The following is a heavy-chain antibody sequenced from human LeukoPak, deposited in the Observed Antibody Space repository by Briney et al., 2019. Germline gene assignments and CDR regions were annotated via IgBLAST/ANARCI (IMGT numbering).Heavy chain of an antibody. CDR2: TKSITDGGTT. V-gene: IGHV3-15*01. CDR3: TAGTGYSDHDY. Sequence: GGSLRLSGAASGFTFNNAWMSWVRQAPGKGLEWVGRTKSITDGGTTDYAAPVKGRFTISRDDSENRLFLQMNSLKTEDTAVYYCTAGTGYSDHDYWGQGTLVTVSS. J-gene: IGHJ4*02. D-gene: IGHD5-12*01. CDR1: GFTFNNAW.